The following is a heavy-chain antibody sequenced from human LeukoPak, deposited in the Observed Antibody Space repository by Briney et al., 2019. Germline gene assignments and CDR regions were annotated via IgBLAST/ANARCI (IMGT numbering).Heavy chain of an antibody. V-gene: IGHV1-24*01. D-gene: IGHD4-17*01. CDR3: ARVGMGGDYRDAFDI. CDR1: GYTLTELS. J-gene: IGHJ3*02. CDR2: FDPEDGET. Sequence: ASVKVSCKVSGYTLTELSMHWARQAPGKGLEWMGGFDPEDGETIYAQKFQGRVTMTEDTSTDTAYMELSRLRSDDTAVYYCARVGMGGDYRDAFDIWGQGTMVTVSS.